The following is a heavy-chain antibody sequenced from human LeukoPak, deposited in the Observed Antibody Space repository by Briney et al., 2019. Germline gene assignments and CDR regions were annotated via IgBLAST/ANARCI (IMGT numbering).Heavy chain of an antibody. V-gene: IGHV4-39*01. D-gene: IGHD1-26*01. CDR2: IYYTGST. J-gene: IGHJ4*02. CDR3: ARRGGSGRAFDY. Sequence: SETLSLTCSVSGASISGGTYYWGWIRQPPGKGLEWIGSIYYTGSTYDNPSLKSRVTISVDTSKNQFSLKLSTVTAADTAVYYCARRGGSGRAFDYWGQGTLVTVSS. CDR1: GASISGGTYY.